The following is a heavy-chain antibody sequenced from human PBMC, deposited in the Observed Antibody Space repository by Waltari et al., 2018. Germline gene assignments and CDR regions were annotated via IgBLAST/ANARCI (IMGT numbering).Heavy chain of an antibody. CDR2: IYSGGST. D-gene: IGHD3-3*01. Sequence: EVQLVESGGGLVQPGGSLRLSCAASGFTVSSNYMSWVRQAPGKGLEWVSVIYSGGSTYYADSVKGRFTISRDNSKNTLYLQMNSLRAEDTAVYYCARDGLFGYYYYGMDVWGQGTTVTVSS. CDR3: ARDGLFGYYYYGMDV. CDR1: GFTVSSNY. V-gene: IGHV3-66*02. J-gene: IGHJ6*02.